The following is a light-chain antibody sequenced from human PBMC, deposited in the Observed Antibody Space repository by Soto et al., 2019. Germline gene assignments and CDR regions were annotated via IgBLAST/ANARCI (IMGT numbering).Light chain of an antibody. CDR2: VAS. Sequence: EIVLTQSPGTLSLSPGKRATLSCRASQSISSSYLAWYQQRPGQAPRLLIYVASNRTTGVPDRFSGGGSGTDFTLTISILEPEDLGVYYCQHYGQTFGPGTKLDIK. V-gene: IGKV3-20*01. J-gene: IGKJ1*01. CDR1: QSISSSY. CDR3: QHYGQT.